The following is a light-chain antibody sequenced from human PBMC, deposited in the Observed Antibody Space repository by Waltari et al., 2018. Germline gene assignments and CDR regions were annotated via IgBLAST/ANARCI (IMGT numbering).Light chain of an antibody. CDR3: QSCDDNLSGWV. V-gene: IGLV1-40*01. CDR1: SPNIGEGSA. Sequence: QSVLTQPPSVSGAPGQTVTISCTGSSPNIGEGSAVHGYQHLPGAAPKVLIYDNINRPSGVPDRFSGSKSGTSASLTINGLQAEDEADYYCQSCDDNLSGWVFGGGTKLTVL. J-gene: IGLJ3*02. CDR2: DNI.